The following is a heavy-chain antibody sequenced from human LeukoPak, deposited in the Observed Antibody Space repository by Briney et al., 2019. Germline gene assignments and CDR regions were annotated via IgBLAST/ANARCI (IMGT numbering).Heavy chain of an antibody. J-gene: IGHJ4*02. CDR3: ARESGNSYGEDYYFDY. Sequence: GGSLRLSCAASGFTFSSYSMNGVRQAPGKGLEWVSSISITISYIYYADSVRVGFTISRDNAKRSLYMQINSLRAEDTPVYYCARESGNSYGEDYYFDYWGQRTLVTVSS. D-gene: IGHD5-18*01. V-gene: IGHV3-21*01. CDR2: ISITISYI. CDR1: GFTFSSYS.